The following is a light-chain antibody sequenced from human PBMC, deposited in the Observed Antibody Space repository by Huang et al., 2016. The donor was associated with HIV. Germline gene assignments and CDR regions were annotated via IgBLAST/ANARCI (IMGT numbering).Light chain of an antibody. Sequence: EIVLTQSPGTLSLSPGERATLSCRASQSVSSSYLAWYQQKPGQAPRLLIYGASSRATGIPDRFSGSGSGTDFTLTISRLEPEDFVVYYCQQYGSSSMYTFGQGTKLEIK. CDR3: QQYGSSSMYT. CDR1: QSVSSSY. CDR2: GAS. V-gene: IGKV3-20*01. J-gene: IGKJ2*01.